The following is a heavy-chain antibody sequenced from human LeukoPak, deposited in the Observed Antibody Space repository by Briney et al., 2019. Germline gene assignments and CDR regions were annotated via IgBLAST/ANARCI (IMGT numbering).Heavy chain of an antibody. CDR3: ARVFGRQLPDY. D-gene: IGHD1-26*01. CDR1: GYTFTGYY. CDR2: IKPNSGGT. Sequence: ASVKVSCKASGYTFTGYYLHWVRQAPGQGLEWKGWIKPNSGGTNYAQKFQGRVTMTRDTSISTAYMEVSRLISDDTAVYYCARVFGRQLPDYWGQGTLVTVSS. V-gene: IGHV1-2*02. J-gene: IGHJ4*02.